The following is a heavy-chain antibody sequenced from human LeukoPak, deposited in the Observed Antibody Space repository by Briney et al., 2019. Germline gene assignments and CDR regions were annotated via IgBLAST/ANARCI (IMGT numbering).Heavy chain of an antibody. Sequence: GGSLRLSCAASGFTFSIHSMNWVRHAPGKGLELVSSINSSSSYIYYPDSLKGRFTISRDNAKNSLYLQMNSLRAEDTAVYYCARPRKSYDFWSGYYGMVLDYWGQGTLVTVSS. J-gene: IGHJ4*02. V-gene: IGHV3-21*01. CDR2: INSSSSYI. CDR1: GFTFSIHS. CDR3: ARPRKSYDFWSGYYGMVLDY. D-gene: IGHD3-3*01.